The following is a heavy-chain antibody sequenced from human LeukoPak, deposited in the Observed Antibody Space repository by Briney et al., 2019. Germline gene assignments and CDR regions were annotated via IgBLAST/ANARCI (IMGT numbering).Heavy chain of an antibody. Sequence: GESLKISCKGSGYSFTSHWVGWARQMPGKGLEWMGIIYPGDSDTRYSPTFQGQVTISADKSIGTAYLQWSSLKASDTAMYYCARHRAPRFLEWLSELDSSGQGTLVTVSP. CDR3: ARHRAPRFLEWLSELDS. V-gene: IGHV5-51*01. CDR1: GYSFTSHW. J-gene: IGHJ4*02. CDR2: IYPGDSDT. D-gene: IGHD3-3*01.